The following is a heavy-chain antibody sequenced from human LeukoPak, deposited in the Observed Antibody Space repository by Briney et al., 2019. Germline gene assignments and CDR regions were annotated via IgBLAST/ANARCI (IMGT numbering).Heavy chain of an antibody. D-gene: IGHD2-21*02. Sequence: SETLSLTCTVSGGSISSYYWSWIRQPPGKGLEWIGYIYYSGSTNYNPSLKSRVTISVDTSKNQFSLKLSSVTAADTAVYYCARHRHIAVVTAMPYYYYYGMDVWGQGTTVTVSS. CDR2: IYYSGST. J-gene: IGHJ6*02. V-gene: IGHV4-59*08. CDR1: GGSISSYY. CDR3: ARHRHIAVVTAMPYYYYYGMDV.